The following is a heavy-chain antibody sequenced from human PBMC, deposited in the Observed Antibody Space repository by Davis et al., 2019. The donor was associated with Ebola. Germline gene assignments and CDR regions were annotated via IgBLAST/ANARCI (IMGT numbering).Heavy chain of an antibody. CDR3: ARDGFLEWLVLEDYYYYMDV. CDR2: INDDGRRT. D-gene: IGHD3-3*01. Sequence: PGGSLRLSCAGSDFEFYRFAMNWVRQAPGNGLEWVSGINDDGRRTFYADSVKGRFTVSRDNSRNILFLEMTSLRAEDTAVYYCARDGFLEWLVLEDYYYYMDVWGKGTTVTVSS. CDR1: DFEFYRFA. V-gene: IGHV3-23*01. J-gene: IGHJ6*03.